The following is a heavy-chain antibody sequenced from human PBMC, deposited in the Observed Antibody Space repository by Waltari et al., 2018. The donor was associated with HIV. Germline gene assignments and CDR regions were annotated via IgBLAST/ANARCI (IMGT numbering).Heavy chain of an antibody. CDR2: FHYTGNT. J-gene: IGHJ4*02. V-gene: IGHV4-39*01. Sequence: QLQLQESGPGPVKPSETPSLTCTAPGGSMSATGDYPWGWIRQPPGQGLEWMGNFHYTGNTFYNPSLKSRVTISADTSKNQFSLKLSSLTAADTAVYFCMRHRGYFPPDYWGQGTLVTVSS. CDR1: GGSMSATGDY. D-gene: IGHD1-26*01. CDR3: MRHRGYFPPDY.